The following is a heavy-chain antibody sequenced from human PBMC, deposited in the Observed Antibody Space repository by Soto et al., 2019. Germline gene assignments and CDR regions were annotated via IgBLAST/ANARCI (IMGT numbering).Heavy chain of an antibody. V-gene: IGHV4-59*01. J-gene: IGHJ6*03. CDR2: IYYSGST. D-gene: IGHD6-19*01. CDR1: GGSISSYY. Sequence: SETVALTCTVSGGSISSYYWRWVRQRPGKGLEWIGYIYYSGSTNYNPSLKSRVTISVDTSKNQFSLKLSSVTAADTAVYYCASRVAGTYYYYMDVWGKGTTVTVSS. CDR3: ASRVAGTYYYYMDV.